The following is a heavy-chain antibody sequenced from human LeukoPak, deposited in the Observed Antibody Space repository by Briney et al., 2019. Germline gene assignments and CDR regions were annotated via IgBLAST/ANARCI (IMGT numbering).Heavy chain of an antibody. D-gene: IGHD5-18*01. V-gene: IGHV4-34*01. CDR2: INHSGST. CDR3: ASPRGGRRGYSYGYHYYGMDV. CDR1: GVSFSGYY. J-gene: IGHJ6*04. Sequence: PSETLSLTCAVYGVSFSGYYWSWLRQPPGKGLEWLGEINHSGSTNYNPSLKSRVTISVETSKNQFSLKLSSVTAADTAVYYCASPRGGRRGYSYGYHYYGMDVWGKGTTVTVSS.